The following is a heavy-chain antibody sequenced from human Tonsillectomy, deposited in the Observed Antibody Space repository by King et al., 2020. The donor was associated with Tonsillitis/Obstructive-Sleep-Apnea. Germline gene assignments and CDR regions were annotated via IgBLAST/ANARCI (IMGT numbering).Heavy chain of an antibody. J-gene: IGHJ4*02. CDR2: ISYDGSNK. D-gene: IGHD3-3*01. CDR1: GFTFSSYA. V-gene: IGHV3-30*04. CDR3: ARGEGFTIFGVVPTDY. Sequence: QLVQSGGGVVQPGGSLRLSCAASGFTFSSYAMHWVRQAPGKGLEWVAVISYDGSNKYYADSVKGRFTISRDNSKNTLYLQMNSLRAEDTAVYYCARGEGFTIFGVVPTDYWGQGTLVTVSS.